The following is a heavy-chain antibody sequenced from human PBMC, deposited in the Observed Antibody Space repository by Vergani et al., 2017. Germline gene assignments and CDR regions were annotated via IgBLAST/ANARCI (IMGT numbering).Heavy chain of an antibody. CDR2: ISSSSSYI. Sequence: EVQLVESGGGLVKPGGSLRLSCAASGFTFSSYSMNWVRQAPGKGLEWVSSISSSSSYIYYADSVKGRFTISRDNAKNSQYLQMNSLRAEDTAVYYCARGQGGAVDYYYGMDVWGQGTTVTVSS. V-gene: IGHV3-21*01. J-gene: IGHJ6*02. CDR1: GFTFSSYS. CDR3: ARGQGGAVDYYYGMDV.